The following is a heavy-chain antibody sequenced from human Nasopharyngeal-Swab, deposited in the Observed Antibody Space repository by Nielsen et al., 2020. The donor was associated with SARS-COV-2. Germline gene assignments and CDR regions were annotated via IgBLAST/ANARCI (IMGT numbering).Heavy chain of an antibody. Sequence: GESLKISCAASGFTFSSYGMHWVRQAPGKGLEWVAVISYDGSKKYYADSVKGRFTISRDNSKNTLYLQMNSLRAEDTAVYYCAKGLEMATADYWGQGTLVTVSS. J-gene: IGHJ4*02. CDR3: AKGLEMATADY. D-gene: IGHD5-24*01. V-gene: IGHV3-30*18. CDR1: GFTFSSYG. CDR2: ISYDGSKK.